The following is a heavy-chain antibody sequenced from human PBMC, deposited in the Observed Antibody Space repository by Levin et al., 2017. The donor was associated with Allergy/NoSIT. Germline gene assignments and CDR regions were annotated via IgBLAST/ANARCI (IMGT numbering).Heavy chain of an antibody. CDR1: GFSFSGYW. Sequence: KVSCKASGFSFSGYWIVWVRQMPGKGLEWMGMIYPGDSDTRYSPSFKGQVSISVDNSINTAYLQWNSLQASDTAIYYCALGGAAGEYFSYWGQGTLVTVSS. V-gene: IGHV5-51*01. J-gene: IGHJ4*02. D-gene: IGHD3-16*01. CDR2: IYPGDSDT. CDR3: ALGGAAGEYFSY.